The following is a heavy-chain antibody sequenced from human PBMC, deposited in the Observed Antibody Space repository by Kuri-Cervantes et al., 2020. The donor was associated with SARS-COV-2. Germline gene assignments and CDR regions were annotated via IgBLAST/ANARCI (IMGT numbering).Heavy chain of an antibody. Sequence: SQTLLLTCAVSGVPVTGGTYSWAWIRQPAGKGLEWIGHLDTSGSTTYNPSLRGRVPISLDPSNNQVSLSLTSTTAADTAVYYCGKVSWLQLWRRYSDSWGQGTLVTVSS. CDR1: GVPVTGGTYS. J-gene: IGHJ4*02. D-gene: IGHD5-24*01. CDR3: GKVSWLQLWRRYSDS. CDR2: LDTSGST. V-gene: IGHV4-61*09.